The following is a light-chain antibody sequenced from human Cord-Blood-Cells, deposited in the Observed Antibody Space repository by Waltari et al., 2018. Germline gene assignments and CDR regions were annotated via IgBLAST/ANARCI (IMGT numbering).Light chain of an antibody. CDR2: SNN. CDR3: AAWDDSLNGPV. Sequence: QSVLTQQPSASGTPGQRVTISCSGSSSNIGSNTVNWYQQLPGPAPKLLIYSNNPRPSGVPDRFSGSKSGTSASLAISGLQSEDEADYYCAAWDDSLNGPVFGGGTKLTVL. J-gene: IGLJ2*01. V-gene: IGLV1-44*01. CDR1: SSNIGSNT.